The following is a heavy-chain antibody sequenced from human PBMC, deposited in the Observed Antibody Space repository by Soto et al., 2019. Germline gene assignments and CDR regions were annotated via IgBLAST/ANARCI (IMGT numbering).Heavy chain of an antibody. Sequence: PGGSLRLSCAASGFTFSSYAMSWVRQAPGKGLEWVSAISGSGGSTYYADSVKGRFTISRDNSKNTLYLQMNSLRAEDTAVYYCAKWGRYCSGGSCYYDASFDIWGQGTMVTVS. J-gene: IGHJ3*02. CDR1: GFTFSSYA. D-gene: IGHD2-15*01. CDR3: AKWGRYCSGGSCYYDASFDI. CDR2: ISGSGGST. V-gene: IGHV3-23*01.